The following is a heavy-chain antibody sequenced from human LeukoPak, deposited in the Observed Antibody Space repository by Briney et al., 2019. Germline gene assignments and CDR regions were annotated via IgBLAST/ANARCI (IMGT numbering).Heavy chain of an antibody. J-gene: IGHJ4*02. D-gene: IGHD2-21*01. CDR1: GVTFSSYA. CDR3: AKFLTTHIVVANYYFHY. V-gene: IGHV3-23*01. Sequence: PGGSLRLSCAASGVTFSSYAIRWDRHGPGKGPDGVSAISGSGGSTYYADSVKGRFTISRDNSKNTLYLQMNSLRAEDTAVYYFAKFLTTHIVVANYYFHYWGQGTPVTVSS. CDR2: ISGSGGST.